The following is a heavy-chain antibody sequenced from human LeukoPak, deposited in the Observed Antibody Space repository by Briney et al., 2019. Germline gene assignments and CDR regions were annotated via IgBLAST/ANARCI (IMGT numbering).Heavy chain of an antibody. J-gene: IGHJ3*02. Sequence: ASVKVSCKASGGTFSSYAISWVRQAPGQGLEWMGGIIPIFGTANYAQKFQGRVTITADESTSTAYMELSSLRSEDTAVYYCAAPTTVVTPGAFDIWGQGTMVTVSS. CDR1: GGTFSSYA. V-gene: IGHV1-69*13. D-gene: IGHD4-23*01. CDR3: AAPTTVVTPGAFDI. CDR2: IIPIFGTA.